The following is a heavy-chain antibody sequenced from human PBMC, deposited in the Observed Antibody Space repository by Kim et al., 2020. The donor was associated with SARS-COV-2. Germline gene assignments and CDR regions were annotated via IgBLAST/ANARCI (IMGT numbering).Heavy chain of an antibody. CDR2: IYYSGST. V-gene: IGHV4-39*01. D-gene: IGHD2-15*01. CDR3: ARTVVGYCSGGSCYSGLYYFDY. Sequence: SETLSLTCTVSGGSISSSSYYWGWIRQPPGKGLEWIGSIYYSGSTYYNPSLKSRVTISVDTSKNQFSLKLSSVTAADTAVYYCARTVVGYCSGGSCYSGLYYFDYWGQGTLVTVSS. CDR1: GGSISSSSYY. J-gene: IGHJ4*02.